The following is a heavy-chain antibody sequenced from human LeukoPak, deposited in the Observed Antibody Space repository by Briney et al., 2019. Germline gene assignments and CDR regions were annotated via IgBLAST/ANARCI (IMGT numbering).Heavy chain of an antibody. CDR3: AKDPITMVRGVRHNWFDP. V-gene: IGHV3-23*01. CDR2: ISGSGGST. J-gene: IGHJ5*02. D-gene: IGHD3-10*01. CDR1: GFTFSSYW. Sequence: GGSLRLSCAASGFTFSSYWMSRVRQAPGKGLEWVSAISGSGGSTYYADSVKGRFTISRDNSKNTLYLQMNSLRAEDTAVYYCAKDPITMVRGVRHNWFDPWGQGTLVTVTS.